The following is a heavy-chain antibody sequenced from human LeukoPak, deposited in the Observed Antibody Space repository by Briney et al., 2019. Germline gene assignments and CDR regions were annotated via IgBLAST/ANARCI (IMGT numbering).Heavy chain of an antibody. J-gene: IGHJ5*02. Sequence: GRSLRPSCAASGFTFSSYAVHWVRQAPGKGLEWVAVISDDGSNKYYADSVKGRFTVSRDNSKNTLYLHMNSLRAEDTAVYYCARERIAATGTGWFDPWGQGTLVTVSS. CDR2: ISDDGSNK. V-gene: IGHV3-30-3*01. D-gene: IGHD6-13*01. CDR1: GFTFSSYA. CDR3: ARERIAATGTGWFDP.